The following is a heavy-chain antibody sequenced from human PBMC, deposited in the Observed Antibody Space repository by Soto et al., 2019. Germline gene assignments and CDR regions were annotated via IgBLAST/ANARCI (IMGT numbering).Heavy chain of an antibody. CDR1: GYTFTTYA. V-gene: IGHV1-3*01. Sequence: ASVKVSCKASGYTFTTYAIHWVHQAPGQRLEWMGWISVGNGNTKYSQKFQGRVTITRDTSATTAYMELSSLISEDTAVYYCARDGPRTGFATFSYYYGMDVWGQGTTVTVYS. CDR3: ARDGPRTGFATFSYYYGMDV. D-gene: IGHD1-26*01. J-gene: IGHJ6*02. CDR2: ISVGNGNT.